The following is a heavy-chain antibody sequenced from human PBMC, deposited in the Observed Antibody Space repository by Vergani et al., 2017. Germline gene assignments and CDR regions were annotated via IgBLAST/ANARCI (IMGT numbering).Heavy chain of an antibody. J-gene: IGHJ5*02. V-gene: IGHV4-39*07. CDR2: INHSGST. D-gene: IGHD3-9*01. Sequence: QVQLQESGPGLVKPSQTLSLTCTVSGGSINSDSHYWSWIRQPPGKGLEWIGEINHSGSTNYNPSLKSRVTISVDTSKNQFSLKLSSVTAADTAVYYCARVTHDILTGHNWFDPWGQGTLVTVSS. CDR1: GGSINSDSHY. CDR3: ARVTHDILTGHNWFDP.